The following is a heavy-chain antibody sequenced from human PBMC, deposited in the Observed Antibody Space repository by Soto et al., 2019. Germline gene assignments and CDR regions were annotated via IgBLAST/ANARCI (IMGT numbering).Heavy chain of an antibody. CDR3: VRDFGDLQDFWSGPDQ. CDR1: GGSTSSSSYS. V-gene: IGHV4-39*07. CDR2: VFHSGTT. J-gene: IGHJ5*02. Sequence: PSETLSPTCTVSGGSTSSSSYSWGWIRQPPGKGLEWIGSVFHSGTTYSNPSLKTRLTISVDTSKNEISLDLNAVTAADTAVYYCVRDFGDLQDFWSGPDQWGQG. D-gene: IGHD3-3*01.